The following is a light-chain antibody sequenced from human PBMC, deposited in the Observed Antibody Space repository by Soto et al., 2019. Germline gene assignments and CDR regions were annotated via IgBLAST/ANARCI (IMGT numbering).Light chain of an antibody. CDR1: QRVXTN. V-gene: IGKV3D-20*02. Sequence: EIALTQCAATLSLSPGERATLSCRASQRVXTNLVWYEKSPGRAPRVFIYXASTRATGIPDIFSGSGYGTDFTITISRLEPEDVAVYYCQQCGSSSTFGQGTRLDIK. CDR2: XAS. J-gene: IGKJ5*01. CDR3: QQCGSSST.